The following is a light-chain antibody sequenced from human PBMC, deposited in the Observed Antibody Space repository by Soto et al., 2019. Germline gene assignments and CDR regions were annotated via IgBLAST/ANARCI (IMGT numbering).Light chain of an antibody. CDR2: DVS. CDR1: SSDVGGYNY. J-gene: IGLJ3*02. CDR3: SSYTSSSTRV. V-gene: IGLV2-14*01. Sequence: QSVLTQPASVSGSPGQSITISCTGTSSDVGGYNYVSWYQQHPGKAPKLMIYDVSNRPSGVSNRCSGSKSANTASLTISGLQAEDEADYYCSSYTSSSTRVFGGGTKLTVL.